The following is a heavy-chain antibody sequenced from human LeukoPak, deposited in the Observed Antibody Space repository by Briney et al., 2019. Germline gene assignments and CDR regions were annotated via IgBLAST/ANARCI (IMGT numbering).Heavy chain of an antibody. CDR3: ASLRYCSGGSCFPKYFQH. CDR2: VYYSGST. J-gene: IGHJ1*01. V-gene: IGHV4-59*08. Sequence: PSETLSLTCTVSGGSISSYYWSWIRQPPGKGLEWIGYVYYSGSTNYNPSLKSRVTMSVATSKNQFSLKLSSVTAADTAVYSCASLRYCSGGSCFPKYFQHWGQGTLVTVSS. CDR1: GGSISSYY. D-gene: IGHD2-15*01.